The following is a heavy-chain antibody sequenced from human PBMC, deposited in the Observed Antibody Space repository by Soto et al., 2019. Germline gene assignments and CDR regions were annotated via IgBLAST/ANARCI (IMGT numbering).Heavy chain of an antibody. CDR1: GGSISNSNW. J-gene: IGHJ4*02. Sequence: QVQLQESGPGLVKHSGTLSLTCAVFGGSISNSNWWNWVRQPPGKGLDWIGEIFHSGRTNYNSSLMGRVTISVDKANNQFSLKLSSVTAADTAVYYCAHRPIVGAAIWGQGTLVTVSS. V-gene: IGHV4-4*02. CDR3: AHRPIVGAAI. CDR2: IFHSGRT. D-gene: IGHD1-26*01.